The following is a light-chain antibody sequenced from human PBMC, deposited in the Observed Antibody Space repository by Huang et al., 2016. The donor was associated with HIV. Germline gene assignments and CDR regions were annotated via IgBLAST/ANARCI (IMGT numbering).Light chain of an antibody. J-gene: IGKJ3*01. Sequence: EIVLTQSPATLSLSPGERATLSFRASQRVCDSLAWYQQKPGQAPRLLFDDASNRATGIPARFSGSVSGTDFTLTISSLEPEDFAVYYCQQRSDWPRFTFGPGTKVDIK. CDR2: DAS. CDR3: QQRSDWPRFT. CDR1: QRVCDS. V-gene: IGKV3-11*01.